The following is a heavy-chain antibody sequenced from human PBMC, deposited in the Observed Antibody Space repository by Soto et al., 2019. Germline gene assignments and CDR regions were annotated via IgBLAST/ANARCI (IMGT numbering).Heavy chain of an antibody. CDR1: GYTFTSYA. J-gene: IGHJ6*02. D-gene: IGHD3-3*01. V-gene: IGHV1-3*01. CDR2: INAGNGNT. Sequence: ASVKVSCKASGYTFTSYAIHWVRQAPGQRLEWMGWINAGNGNTKYSQKFQGRVTITRDTSASTAYMELSSLRSDDTAVYYCARGYDFWSGYYSLYGMDVWGQGTTVTVSS. CDR3: ARGYDFWSGYYSLYGMDV.